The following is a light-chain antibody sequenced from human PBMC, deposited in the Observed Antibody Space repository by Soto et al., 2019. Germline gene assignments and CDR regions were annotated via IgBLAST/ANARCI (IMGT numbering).Light chain of an antibody. J-gene: IGKJ1*01. CDR1: QNVNAN. Sequence: EVVMTQSPATLSVSPGERATLSCRASQNVNANLAWYQQKPGQAPRLLIHGASTRATGIPARFSGSGFGTEFMLTISSLQSEDFAVYYCQQYNTWLWTFGQGTKVEGK. V-gene: IGKV3-15*01. CDR3: QQYNTWLWT. CDR2: GAS.